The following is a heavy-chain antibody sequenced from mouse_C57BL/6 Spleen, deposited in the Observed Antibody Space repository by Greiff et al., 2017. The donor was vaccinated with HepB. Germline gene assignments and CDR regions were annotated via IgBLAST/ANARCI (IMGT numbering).Heavy chain of an antibody. V-gene: IGHV1-76*01. D-gene: IGHD2-2*01. Sequence: QVQLQQSGAELVRPGASVKLSCKASGYTFTDYYINWVKQRPGQGLEWIARIYPGSGNTYYNEKFKGKATLTAEKSSSTAYMQLSSLTSEDSAVYFCARSMVTTMFAYWGQGTLVTVSA. CDR2: IYPGSGNT. CDR1: GYTFTDYY. CDR3: ARSMVTTMFAY. J-gene: IGHJ3*01.